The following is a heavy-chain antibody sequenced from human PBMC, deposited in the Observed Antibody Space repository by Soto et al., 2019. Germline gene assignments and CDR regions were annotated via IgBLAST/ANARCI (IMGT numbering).Heavy chain of an antibody. CDR1: GGSISSSNW. CDR3: ARTVVADGPYFDY. CDR2: IYHSGST. D-gene: IGHD2-15*01. Sequence: QVQLQESGPGLVKPSGTLSLTCAVSGGSISSSNWWSWVRQPPGKGLEWIGEIYHSGSTNYNPSLTSRVPISVDKSNNQFSLKLSSVTAADTAVYYCARTVVADGPYFDYWGQGTLVTVSS. J-gene: IGHJ4*02. V-gene: IGHV4-4*02.